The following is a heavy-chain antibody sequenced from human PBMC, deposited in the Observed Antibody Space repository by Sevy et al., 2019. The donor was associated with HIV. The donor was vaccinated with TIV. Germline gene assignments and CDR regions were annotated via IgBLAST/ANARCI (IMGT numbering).Heavy chain of an antibody. CDR1: GFTFSSYE. CDR2: ISSSGSTI. Sequence: GGSLRLSCAASGFTFSSYEMNWVRQAPGKGLEWVSYISSSGSTIYYADSVKGRFTISRDNAKNSLYQQMNSLRAEDTAVYYCARDRTNYGSGSYFFDYWGQGTLVTVSS. V-gene: IGHV3-48*03. D-gene: IGHD3-10*01. CDR3: ARDRTNYGSGSYFFDY. J-gene: IGHJ4*02.